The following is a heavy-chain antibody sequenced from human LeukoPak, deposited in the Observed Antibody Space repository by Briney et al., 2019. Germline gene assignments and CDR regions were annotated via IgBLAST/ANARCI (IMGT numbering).Heavy chain of an antibody. Sequence: GGSLRLSCAASGFTFGSYAMHWVRQAPGKGLEWVAVISYDGSNKYYADSVKGRFTISRDNSKNTLYLQMNSLRAEDTAVYYCARETPQIYMTNGPNFGMDVWGQGTTVTVSS. CDR3: ARETPQIYMTNGPNFGMDV. D-gene: IGHD4-23*01. J-gene: IGHJ6*02. CDR2: ISYDGSNK. CDR1: GFTFGSYA. V-gene: IGHV3-30-3*01.